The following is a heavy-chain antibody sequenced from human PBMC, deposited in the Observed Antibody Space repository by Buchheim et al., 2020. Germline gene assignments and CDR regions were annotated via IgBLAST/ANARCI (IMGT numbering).Heavy chain of an antibody. CDR1: GFTFSSYS. Sequence: EVQLVESGGGLVKPGGSLRLSCAASGFTFSSYSMNWVRQAPGKGLEWVSSISSSSSYIYYADSVKGRFTISRDNAKNSLYLQMNSLRAEDTAVYYCARGGIRLHDYSNYVYYYYMDVWGKGTT. J-gene: IGHJ6*03. D-gene: IGHD4-11*01. V-gene: IGHV3-21*01. CDR3: ARGGIRLHDYSNYVYYYYMDV. CDR2: ISSSSSYI.